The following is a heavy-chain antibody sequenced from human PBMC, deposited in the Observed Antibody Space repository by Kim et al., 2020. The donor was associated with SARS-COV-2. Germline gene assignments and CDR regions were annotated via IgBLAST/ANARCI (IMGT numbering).Heavy chain of an antibody. CDR3: ARDGDFDY. Sequence: SGSTNYTPSLKSRVTISVDTSKNQFSLKLSSVTAADTAVYYCARDGDFDYWGQGTLVTVSS. CDR2: SGST. J-gene: IGHJ4*02. D-gene: IGHD2-15*01. V-gene: IGHV4-59*01.